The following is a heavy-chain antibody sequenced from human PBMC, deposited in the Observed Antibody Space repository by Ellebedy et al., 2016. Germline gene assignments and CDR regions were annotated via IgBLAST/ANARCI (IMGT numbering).Heavy chain of an antibody. J-gene: IGHJ4*02. D-gene: IGHD3-3*01. V-gene: IGHV3-48*02. CDR1: GFSFSSYS. CDR3: ARDSHPYDF. Sequence: GESLKISCAASGFSFSSYSMNWVRQAPGKGLEGVAYISSSSTTIHYADSVKGRFTISRDNAKNSLYLQMNSLRDEDTAVYYCARDSHPYDFWGQGTLGTVSS. CDR2: ISSSSTTI.